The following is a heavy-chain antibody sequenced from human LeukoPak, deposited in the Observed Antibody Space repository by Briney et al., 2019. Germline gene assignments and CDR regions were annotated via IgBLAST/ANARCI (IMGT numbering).Heavy chain of an antibody. V-gene: IGHV1-18*01. D-gene: IGHD3-3*01. J-gene: IGHJ6*03. CDR2: ISAYNGNT. CDR1: GYTFTSYG. Sequence: GASVKVSCKASGYTFTSYGISWVRQAPGQGLEWMGWISAYNGNTNYAQKLQGRVTMTTDTSTSTAYMELRSLRSDDTAVYYCARDRYYDFWSGYALYYYYYCMDVWGKGTTVTVSS. CDR3: ARDRYYDFWSGYALYYYYYCMDV.